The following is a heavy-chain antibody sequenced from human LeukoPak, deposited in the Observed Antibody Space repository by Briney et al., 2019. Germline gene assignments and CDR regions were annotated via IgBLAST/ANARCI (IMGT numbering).Heavy chain of an antibody. CDR3: AGAPNQHYLDY. Sequence: SSETLSLTCTVSSGSITSYYWSWIRQPPGKGLEYIGHIYYTGTTDYNPSLKSRVTMSVDTSKSQFSLGLISVTASDTAVYFCAGAPNQHYLDYWGQGTLVAVSS. J-gene: IGHJ4*02. V-gene: IGHV4-59*01. CDR2: IYYTGTT. CDR1: SGSITSYY.